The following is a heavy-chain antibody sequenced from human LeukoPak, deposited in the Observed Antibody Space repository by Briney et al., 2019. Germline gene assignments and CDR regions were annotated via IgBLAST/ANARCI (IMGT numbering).Heavy chain of an antibody. D-gene: IGHD3-9*01. J-gene: IGHJ6*02. CDR1: GFTFSSYW. CDR2: ISGDGRNI. Sequence: GGSLRLSCVASGFTFSSYWMRWVRQDPRKGLVWVSRISGDGRNINYADSVRGRFTISRDNAKNTLYLQMNTLRVEDTAVYYCTRDLMDYDVLTGLHHYYMDVWGQGSTVTVSS. V-gene: IGHV3-74*01. CDR3: TRDLMDYDVLTGLHHYYMDV.